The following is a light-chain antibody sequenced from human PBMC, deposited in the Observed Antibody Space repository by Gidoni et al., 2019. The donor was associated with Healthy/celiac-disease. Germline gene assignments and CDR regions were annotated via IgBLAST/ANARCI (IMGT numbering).Light chain of an antibody. V-gene: IGLV3-19*01. CDR2: GKN. CDR3: NSRDSSGNHP. J-gene: IGLJ1*01. CDR1: SLRSYY. Sequence: SSELTQDPAVSVAFGQTVRITCQGDSLRSYYASWYQQKPGQAPVLVIYGKNNRPSGIPDRFSGSSSGNTASLTVTGAQAEDEAEYYCNSRDSSGNHPFGTGTKVTVL.